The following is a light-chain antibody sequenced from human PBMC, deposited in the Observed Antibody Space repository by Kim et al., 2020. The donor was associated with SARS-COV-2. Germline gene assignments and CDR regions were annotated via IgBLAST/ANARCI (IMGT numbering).Light chain of an antibody. CDR3: SSYTSSSTTLYV. CDR2: DVS. Sequence: QSALTQPASVSGSPGQSITISCTGTSSDVGGYNYVAWYQQHPGKAPKLMIYDVSNRPSGVSNRFSGSKSGNTASLTISGLQAEDEADYYCSSYTSSSTTLYVVGTGTKVTVL. CDR1: SSDVGGYNY. J-gene: IGLJ1*01. V-gene: IGLV2-14*03.